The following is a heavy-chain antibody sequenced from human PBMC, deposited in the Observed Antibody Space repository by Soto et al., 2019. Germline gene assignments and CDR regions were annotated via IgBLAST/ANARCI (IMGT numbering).Heavy chain of an antibody. Sequence: ASVKVSCKASGYTFTGYYMHWVRQAPGQGLEWMGWINPNSGNTNYAQKFQGRVTITRDTSVSTAYMELSSLRSEDTAVYYCARGRRFGDYYYYYYGMDVWGQGTTVTVSS. D-gene: IGHD3-10*01. V-gene: IGHV1-2*02. J-gene: IGHJ6*02. CDR3: ARGRRFGDYYYYYYGMDV. CDR1: GYTFTGYY. CDR2: INPNSGNT.